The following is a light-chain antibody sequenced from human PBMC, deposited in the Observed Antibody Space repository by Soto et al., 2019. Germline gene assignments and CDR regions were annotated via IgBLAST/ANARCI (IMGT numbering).Light chain of an antibody. CDR3: MQGTHWPFS. CDR2: MVS. CDR1: QSPVSSDGNTY. V-gene: IGKV2-30*01. J-gene: IGKJ3*01. Sequence: DVVLTQSPLSLPVTLGQPASISCRSSQSPVSSDGNTYLNWFHQRPGQSPRRLIYMVSSRDSGVPDRFSGSGSGTDFTLKICRVEAEDVGVYYCMQGTHWPFSLGPGTKVDIK.